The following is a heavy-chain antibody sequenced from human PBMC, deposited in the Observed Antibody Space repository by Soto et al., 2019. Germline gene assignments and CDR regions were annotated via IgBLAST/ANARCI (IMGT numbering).Heavy chain of an antibody. J-gene: IGHJ6*02. CDR1: GGTFSSYA. D-gene: IGHD3-10*01. Sequence: ASVKVSCKASGGTFSSYAISWVRQAPGQGLEWMGGIIPIFGTANYAQKFQGRVTITADESTSTAYMELSSLRSEDTAVYYCARPVSGSYYYYYGMDVWGQGTTVTVSS. V-gene: IGHV1-69*13. CDR2: IIPIFGTA. CDR3: ARPVSGSYYYYYGMDV.